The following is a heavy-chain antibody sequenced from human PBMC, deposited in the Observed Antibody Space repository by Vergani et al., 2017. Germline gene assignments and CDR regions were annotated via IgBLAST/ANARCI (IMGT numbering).Heavy chain of an antibody. CDR3: ATIGYRRWGYYFDY. CDR2: TSTDGST. D-gene: IGHD2-2*02. Sequence: QVQLQESGPGLVKPSQTLSLTCSVSGGAVNSGSNFWTWIRQPAGKGLEWIGRTSTDGSTNYNPSLKSRVTVSVDESRNLFSLRLNSVTAAATAVYYCATIGYRRWGYYFDYWGQGILVTVSS. CDR1: GGAVNSGSNF. J-gene: IGHJ4*02. V-gene: IGHV4-61*02.